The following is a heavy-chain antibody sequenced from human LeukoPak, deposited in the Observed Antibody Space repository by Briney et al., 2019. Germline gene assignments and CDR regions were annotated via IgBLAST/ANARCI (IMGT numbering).Heavy chain of an antibody. CDR1: GFTFSSYA. Sequence: PGGSLRLSCAASGFTFSSYAMTWVRQAPGKGLEWVAVISYDGSNKYYADSVKGRFTISRDNSKNTLYLQMNSLRAEDTAVYYCAKDMAPSGWYAGRLDYWGQGTLVTVSS. D-gene: IGHD6-19*01. J-gene: IGHJ4*02. V-gene: IGHV3-30*18. CDR2: ISYDGSNK. CDR3: AKDMAPSGWYAGRLDY.